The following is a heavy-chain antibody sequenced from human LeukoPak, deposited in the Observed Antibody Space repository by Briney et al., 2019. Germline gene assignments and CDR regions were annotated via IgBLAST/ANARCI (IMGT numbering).Heavy chain of an antibody. CDR3: ARDEPLGRYFDWLLPSDY. CDR2: ISAYNGNT. D-gene: IGHD3-9*01. V-gene: IGHV1-18*01. CDR1: GYTFSTYP. Sequence: ASVNVSCKASGYTFSTYPLNWVRQAPGQGLEWMGWISAYNGNTNYAQKLQGRVTMTTDTSTSTAYMELRSLRSDDTAVYYCARDEPLGRYFDWLLPSDYWGQGTLVTVSS. J-gene: IGHJ4*02.